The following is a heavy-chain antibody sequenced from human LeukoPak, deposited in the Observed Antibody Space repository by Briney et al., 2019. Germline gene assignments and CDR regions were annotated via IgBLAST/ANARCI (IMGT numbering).Heavy chain of an antibody. Sequence: SETLSLTCTVSGCSISSYYWSWIRQPAGKGLEWIGHIYSSGSTNYNPSIKSRATMSVDTSKNQFSLKLSSVTAADTAVYYCARGRGSGSQAVYYFDYWGQGTLVTVSS. J-gene: IGHJ4*02. CDR3: ARGRGSGSQAVYYFDY. CDR2: IYSSGST. D-gene: IGHD3-10*01. V-gene: IGHV4-4*07. CDR1: GCSISSYY.